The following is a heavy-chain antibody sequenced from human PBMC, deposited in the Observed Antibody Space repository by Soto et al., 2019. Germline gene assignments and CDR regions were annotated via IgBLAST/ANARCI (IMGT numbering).Heavy chain of an antibody. CDR2: ISSSSSYT. V-gene: IGHV3-11*05. J-gene: IGHJ4*02. Sequence: QVQLVESGGGLVKPGGSLRLSCAASGFTFSDYYMSWIRQAPGKGLEWVSYISSSSSYTNYADSVKGRFTISRDNAKNSLYLQMNRLRAEDTAVYYCARSITDYYDSSGYYDDYWGQGTLVTVSS. CDR1: GFTFSDYY. D-gene: IGHD3-22*01. CDR3: ARSITDYYDSSGYYDDY.